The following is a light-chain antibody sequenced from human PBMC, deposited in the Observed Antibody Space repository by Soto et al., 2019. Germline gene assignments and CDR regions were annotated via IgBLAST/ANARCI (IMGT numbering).Light chain of an antibody. CDR1: QSISSW. CDR3: QQDNSYPST. CDR2: KAS. V-gene: IGKV1-5*03. J-gene: IGKJ2*01. Sequence: DIQMTQSPSTLSASVGDRVTITCRASQSISSWLAWYQQKPGKAPKLLIYKASSLESGVPSRFSGSGSGTEFTLTISSLQPDDVATYYCQQDNSYPSTFGQGTKLELK.